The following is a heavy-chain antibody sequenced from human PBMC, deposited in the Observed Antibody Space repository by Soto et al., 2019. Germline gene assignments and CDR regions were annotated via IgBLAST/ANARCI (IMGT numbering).Heavy chain of an antibody. J-gene: IGHJ6*03. V-gene: IGHV1-18*01. Sequence: ASVKVSCKASGYTFTSYGISWVRQAPGQGLEWKGWISAYKGNTNYAQKLQGRVTMTTDTSTSTAYMELRSLRSEDTAVYYCARESTYRSDSGSGRTDSNYMDVWGKGTTVTVSS. CDR3: ARESTYRSDSGSGRTDSNYMDV. CDR2: ISAYKGNT. D-gene: IGHD3-10*01. CDR1: GYTFTSYG.